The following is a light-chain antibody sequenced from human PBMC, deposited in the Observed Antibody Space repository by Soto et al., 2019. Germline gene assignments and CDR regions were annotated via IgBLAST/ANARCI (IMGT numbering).Light chain of an antibody. V-gene: IGKV3-15*01. Sequence: EIVMTQSPATLSVSPGERATLSCRASQSVSSNLAWYQQKPGQAPRLLIYGASTRATGIPARFSGSGSVTEFTLTISSLPSEDFAVYYCQQYNNWPPWTFGQGTKVEIK. CDR2: GAS. CDR3: QQYNNWPPWT. J-gene: IGKJ1*01. CDR1: QSVSSN.